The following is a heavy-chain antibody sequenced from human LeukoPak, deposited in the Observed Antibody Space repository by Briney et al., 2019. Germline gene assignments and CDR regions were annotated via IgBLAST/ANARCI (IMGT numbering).Heavy chain of an antibody. CDR2: IYPSGST. J-gene: IGHJ6*02. V-gene: IGHV4-4*07. CDR1: GGSISSYF. D-gene: IGHD3-22*01. CDR3: ARAAAFYYYSSGYYTSPYYYGMDV. Sequence: SETLSLTCTVSGGSISSYFWSWIRQPAGKGLEWIGRIYPSGSTNYSPSLKSRVTMSVDTSKNQFSLKLSSVTAADTAVYYCARAAAFYYYSSGYYTSPYYYGMDVWGQGTTVAVSS.